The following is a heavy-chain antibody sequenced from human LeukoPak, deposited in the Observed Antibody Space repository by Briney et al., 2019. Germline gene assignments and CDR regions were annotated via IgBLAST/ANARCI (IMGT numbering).Heavy chain of an antibody. Sequence: SHTLSLTCAICGHIVSSKSVSWNRSRQSRSRGHEYRIRTSLSATWNAFYSLAVQGRITINAVTSRNQVSLRLNSVTPEDTAPYYCGRDFNWAFYYWGQGTLVTVSS. CDR3: GRDFNWAFYY. V-gene: IGHV6-1*01. J-gene: IGHJ4*02. D-gene: IGHD7-27*01. CDR1: GHIVSSKSVS. CDR2: TSLSATWNA.